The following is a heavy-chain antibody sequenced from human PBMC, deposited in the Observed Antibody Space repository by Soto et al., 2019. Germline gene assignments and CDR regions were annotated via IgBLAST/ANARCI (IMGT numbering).Heavy chain of an antibody. Sequence: PSETLSLTCTVSGGSISSSSYYWGWIRQPPGKGLEWIGSIYYSGSTYYNPSLKSRVTISVDTSKNQFSLKLSSVTAADTAVYYCARSVVVTAADAFDIWGQGTMVTVSS. J-gene: IGHJ3*02. D-gene: IGHD2-21*02. CDR1: GGSISSSSYY. CDR2: IYYSGST. CDR3: ARSVVVTAADAFDI. V-gene: IGHV4-39*01.